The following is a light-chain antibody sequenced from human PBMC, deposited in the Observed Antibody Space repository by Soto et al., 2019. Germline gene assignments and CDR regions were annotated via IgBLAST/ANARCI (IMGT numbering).Light chain of an antibody. V-gene: IGLV2-14*01. J-gene: IGLJ2*01. Sequence: QSALTQPASVSGSPGQSITISCTGTSSDVGGYNYVSWYQQQPGKAPKRMIYEVSNRPSGVSNRFSGSKSGNTASLTISGLQAEDEADYYCSSYTSSSTRVFGGGTKLTVL. CDR2: EVS. CDR1: SSDVGGYNY. CDR3: SSYTSSSTRV.